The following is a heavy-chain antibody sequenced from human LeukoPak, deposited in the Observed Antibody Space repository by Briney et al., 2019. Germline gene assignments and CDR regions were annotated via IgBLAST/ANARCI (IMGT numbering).Heavy chain of an antibody. CDR1: GYTFTSYY. CDR2: INPSGGST. J-gene: IGHJ4*02. CDR3: AREDRIAAAGTGFDY. D-gene: IGHD6-13*01. Sequence: ASVKVSCKASGYTFTSYYMHWVRQAPGQGLEWMGIINPSGGSTSYAQKFQGRVTMTRDTSTSTVYMELSSLRSEDTAVYYCAREDRIAAAGTGFDYWGQGTLVTVSS. V-gene: IGHV1-46*01.